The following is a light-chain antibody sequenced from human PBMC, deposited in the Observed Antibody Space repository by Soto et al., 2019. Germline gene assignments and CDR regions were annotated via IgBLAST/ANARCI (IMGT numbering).Light chain of an antibody. CDR1: QNIGDW. CDR3: QQYNSYSWT. V-gene: IGKV1-5*03. Sequence: MTQSPATLSLSAGDRVTIACRASQNIGDWLAWYQQKPGKAPNLLIYKASTVESGVPSRFSGSGSGTEFTLTISSLQPDDFATYYCQQYNSYSWTFGQGTKVDIK. CDR2: KAS. J-gene: IGKJ1*01.